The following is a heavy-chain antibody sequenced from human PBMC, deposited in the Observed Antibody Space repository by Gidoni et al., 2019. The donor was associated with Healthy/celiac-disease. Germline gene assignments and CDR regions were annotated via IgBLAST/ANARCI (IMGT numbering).Heavy chain of an antibody. CDR2: IYYSGST. D-gene: IGHD1-26*01. Sequence: QVQLQESGPGLVKPSQTLSLTCTVSGGSISSGGYYWSWIRQHPGKGLEWIGYIYYSGSTYYNPSLKSRVTISVDTSKNQFSLKLSSVTAADTAVYYCARGDSGSYYYYGMDVWGQGTTVTVSS. J-gene: IGHJ6*02. V-gene: IGHV4-31*03. CDR3: ARGDSGSYYYYGMDV. CDR1: GGSISSGGYY.